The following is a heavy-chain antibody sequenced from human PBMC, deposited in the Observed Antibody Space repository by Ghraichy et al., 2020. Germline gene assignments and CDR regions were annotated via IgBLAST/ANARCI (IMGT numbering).Heavy chain of an antibody. V-gene: IGHV4-59*01. CDR2: ISYSGST. J-gene: IGHJ2*01. D-gene: IGHD7-27*01. CDR1: GGSISSNY. CDR3: ARGRGQGLGIGWYFDL. Sequence: SQTLSLTCTVSGGSISSNYWSWIRQPPGKGLEWIGYISYSGSTNYNPSLRSRVSISLGTSKNQFSLRLNSVTAADTAVYFCARGRGQGLGIGWYFDLWGRGSLVFVSS.